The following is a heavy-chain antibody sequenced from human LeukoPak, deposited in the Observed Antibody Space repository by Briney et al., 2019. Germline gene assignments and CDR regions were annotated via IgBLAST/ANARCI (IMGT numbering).Heavy chain of an antibody. D-gene: IGHD3-22*01. J-gene: IGHJ4*02. Sequence: GGSLRLSCAASGFTFSSYGMHWVRQAPGKGLEWVAFIRYDGSNKYYADSVKGRFTISRDNSKNTLYLQMNSLRAEDTAVYYCARGPIVAVRNYFDYWGQGTLVTVSS. V-gene: IGHV3-30*02. CDR3: ARGPIVAVRNYFDY. CDR1: GFTFSSYG. CDR2: IRYDGSNK.